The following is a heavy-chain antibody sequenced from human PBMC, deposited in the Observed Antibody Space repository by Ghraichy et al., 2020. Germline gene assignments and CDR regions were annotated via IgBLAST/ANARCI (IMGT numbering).Heavy chain of an antibody. CDR1: GDSVSSNSAA. D-gene: IGHD3-16*01. CDR3: SRQREGGMDY. V-gene: IGHV6-1*01. CDR2: TYYRSKWYN. Sequence: SQTLSLPCVISGDSVSSNSAAWNWIRQSPSRGLEWLGRTYYRSKWYNDYAVSVKSRITVNPDTSKNHFSLQLNSVTPDDTAVYYCSRQREGGMDYWGQGTLVTVSS. J-gene: IGHJ4*02.